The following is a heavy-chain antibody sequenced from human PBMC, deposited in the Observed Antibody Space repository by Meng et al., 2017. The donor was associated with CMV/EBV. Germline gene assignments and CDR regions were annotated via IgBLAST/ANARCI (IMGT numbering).Heavy chain of an antibody. D-gene: IGHD2-2*01. CDR3: ARDYCSSTSCYSNY. CDR1: GFTFSSYA. CDR2: ISYDGSNK. J-gene: IGHJ4*02. Sequence: AGFTFSSYAMHWVRQAPGKGLEWVAVISYDGSNKYYADSVKGRFTISRDNSKNTLYLQMNSLRAEDTAVYYCARDYCSSTSCYSNYWGQGTLVTVSS. V-gene: IGHV3-30-3*01.